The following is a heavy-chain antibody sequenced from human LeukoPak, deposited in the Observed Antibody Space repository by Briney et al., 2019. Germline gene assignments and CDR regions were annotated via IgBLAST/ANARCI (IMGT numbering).Heavy chain of an antibody. V-gene: IGHV3-21*01. Sequence: GSLRLSCAASGFSFSSYSMNWVRQAPGKGLEWVSSISSSFTYIYYTDSVRGRFTISRDNAKNSLYLQMNSLRAEDTAVYYCAREDGFGGVIVNYYMDVWGKGTTVTVSS. CDR2: ISSSFTYI. J-gene: IGHJ6*03. CDR1: GFSFSSYS. D-gene: IGHD3-16*02. CDR3: AREDGFGGVIVNYYMDV.